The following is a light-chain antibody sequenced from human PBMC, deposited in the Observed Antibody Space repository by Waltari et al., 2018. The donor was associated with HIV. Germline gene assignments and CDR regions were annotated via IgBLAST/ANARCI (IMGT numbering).Light chain of an antibody. CDR1: QSVSNS. Sequence: EIVMARSPAPLSVSPGETATVSCRASQSVSNSLAWYQQKPGQAPRLLIYGASTRATGIAARFSGSGSGTDFTLTISSLQSEDFAVYYCQQYSNWPLTFGGGTKVEI. V-gene: IGKV3-15*01. CDR2: GAS. CDR3: QQYSNWPLT. J-gene: IGKJ4*01.